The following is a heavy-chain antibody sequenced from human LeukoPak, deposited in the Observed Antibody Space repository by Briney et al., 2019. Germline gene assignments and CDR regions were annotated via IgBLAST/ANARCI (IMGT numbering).Heavy chain of an antibody. D-gene: IGHD2/OR15-2a*01. CDR1: SGSISSYF. V-gene: IGHV4-59*01. J-gene: IGHJ4*02. CDR3: ARDTTAFYY. CDR2: ISYSGST. Sequence: PSETLSLTCTVSSGSISSYFWSWIRQSLGKGLEWIGYISYSGSTNYNPSFKGRVTISVDTSKNQFSLKLNSMTAADTAVYYCARDTTAFYYWGQGTLVTVSS.